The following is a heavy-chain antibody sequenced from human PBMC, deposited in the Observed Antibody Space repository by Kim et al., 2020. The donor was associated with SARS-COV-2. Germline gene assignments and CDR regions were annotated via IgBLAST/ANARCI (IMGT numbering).Heavy chain of an antibody. Sequence: SETLSLTCTVSGGSISSYYWSWIRQPPGKGLEWIGYIYYSGSTNYNPSLKSRVTISVDTSKNQFSLKLSSVTAADTAVYYCARGLFRQLLVAVDAFDIWGQGTMVTVSS. CDR3: ARGLFRQLLVAVDAFDI. D-gene: IGHD2-2*01. J-gene: IGHJ3*02. CDR2: IYYSGST. CDR1: GGSISSYY. V-gene: IGHV4-59*13.